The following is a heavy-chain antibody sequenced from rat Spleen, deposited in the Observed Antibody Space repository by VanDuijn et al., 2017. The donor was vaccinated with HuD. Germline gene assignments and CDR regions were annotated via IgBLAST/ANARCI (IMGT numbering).Heavy chain of an antibody. CDR2: MWRGGST. V-gene: IGHV2-13*01. J-gene: IGHJ4*01. Sequence: QVQLKESGPGLVQPSQTLSLTCTVSGFSLSTYAVIWVRQPPGKGLEWMGVMWRGGSTEYNSALKSRLSISRDTSKNHVFLKMNSLQREDTATYHCARAPGNGYVMDAWGQGASVTVSS. D-gene: IGHD5-1*01. CDR3: ARAPGNGYVMDA. CDR1: GFSLSTYA.